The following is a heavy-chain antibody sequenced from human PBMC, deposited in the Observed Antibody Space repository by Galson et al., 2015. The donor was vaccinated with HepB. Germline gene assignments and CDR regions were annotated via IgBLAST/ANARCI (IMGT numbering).Heavy chain of an antibody. Sequence: SLRLSCAASGFTFSSYGMHWVRQAPGKGLEWVAVIWYDGSNKYYADSVKGRFTISRDNSKNTLYLQMNSLRAEDTAVYYCARSSPLYYFDYWGQGTLVTVSS. V-gene: IGHV3-33*08. CDR3: ARSSPLYYFDY. CDR1: GFTFSSYG. J-gene: IGHJ4*02. CDR2: IWYDGSNK.